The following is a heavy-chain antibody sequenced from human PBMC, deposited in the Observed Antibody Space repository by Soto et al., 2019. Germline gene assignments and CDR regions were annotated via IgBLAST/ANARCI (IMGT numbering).Heavy chain of an antibody. V-gene: IGHV3-48*03. J-gene: IGHJ3*02. CDR1: GFTFSSYE. CDR3: AREVRNLVVVTAILAFDI. D-gene: IGHD2-21*02. CDR2: ISSSGSTI. Sequence: EVQLVESGGGLVQPGGSLRLSCAASGFTFSSYEMNWVRQAPGKGLEWVSYISSSGSTIYYADSVKGRFTISRDNAKNSLYLQMNSLRAEDTAVYYCAREVRNLVVVTAILAFDIWGQGTMVTVSS.